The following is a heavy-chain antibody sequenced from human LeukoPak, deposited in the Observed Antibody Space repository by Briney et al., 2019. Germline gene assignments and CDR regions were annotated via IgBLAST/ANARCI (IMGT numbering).Heavy chain of an antibody. CDR1: GFTFDDYG. V-gene: IGHV3-20*04. Sequence: GSLRLSCAASGFTFDDYGMSWVRQAPGKGLEWVSGINWNGGSTGYADSVKGRFTISRDNAKNSLYLQMNSLRAEDTALYYCARESSDYGDYGVFDYWGQGTLVTVSS. CDR2: INWNGGST. CDR3: ARESSDYGDYGVFDY. D-gene: IGHD4-17*01. J-gene: IGHJ4*02.